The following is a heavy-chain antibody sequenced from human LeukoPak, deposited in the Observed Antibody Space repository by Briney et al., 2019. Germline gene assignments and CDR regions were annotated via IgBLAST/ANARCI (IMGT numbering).Heavy chain of an antibody. V-gene: IGHV3-21*01. D-gene: IGHD3-10*01. CDR3: ARDWMVREFDY. J-gene: IGHJ4*02. CDR1: GFTFSSYS. CDR2: ISSSSSYI. Sequence: GGSLRVYCAASGFTFSSYSMNWVRQAPGKGLEWVSSISSSSSYIYYADSVKGRFTISRDNAKNSLYLQMNSLRAEDTAVYYCARDWMVREFDYWGQGTLVTVSS.